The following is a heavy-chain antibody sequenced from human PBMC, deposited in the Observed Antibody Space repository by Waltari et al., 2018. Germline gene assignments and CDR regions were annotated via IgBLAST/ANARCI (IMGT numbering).Heavy chain of an antibody. CDR3: ARDYSVAGLDY. CDR2: IWYDGSNK. CDR1: GFTFSSYG. J-gene: IGHJ4*02. D-gene: IGHD6-19*01. V-gene: IGHV3-33*01. Sequence: QVQLVESGGGVVQPGRSLRLSCAASGFTFSSYGMHWVRPAPGKGLEWVAVIWYDGSNKYYADSVKGRFTISRDNSKNTLYLQMNSLRAEDTAVYYCARDYSVAGLDYWGQGTLVTVSS.